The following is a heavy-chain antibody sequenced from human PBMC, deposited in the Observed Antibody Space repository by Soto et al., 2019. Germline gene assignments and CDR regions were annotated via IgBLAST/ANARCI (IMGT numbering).Heavy chain of an antibody. V-gene: IGHV4-39*01. J-gene: IGHJ4*02. Sequence: SETLSLTCTVSCGSISSSSYYWGWIRQPPGKGLEWIGSIYYSGSTYYNPSLKSRVTISVDTSKNQFSLKLSSVTAADTAVYYCARRTATGGSYFDYWGQGTLVTVSS. CDR1: CGSISSSSYY. CDR2: IYYSGST. D-gene: IGHD1-26*01. CDR3: ARRTATGGSYFDY.